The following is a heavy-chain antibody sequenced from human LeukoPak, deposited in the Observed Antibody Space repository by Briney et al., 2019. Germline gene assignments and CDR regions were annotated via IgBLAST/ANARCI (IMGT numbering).Heavy chain of an antibody. V-gene: IGHV3-23*01. CDR1: GFTFSSYA. CDR2: ISGSGGST. CDR3: AKTSHHDFWSGHQTNWFDP. J-gene: IGHJ5*02. D-gene: IGHD3-3*01. Sequence: GGSLRLSCAASGFTFSSYAMSWVRQAPGKGLEWVSAISGSGGSTYYADSVKGRFTISRDNSKNTLYLQMNSLRAEDTAVYYCAKTSHHDFWSGHQTNWFDPWGQGTLVTVSS.